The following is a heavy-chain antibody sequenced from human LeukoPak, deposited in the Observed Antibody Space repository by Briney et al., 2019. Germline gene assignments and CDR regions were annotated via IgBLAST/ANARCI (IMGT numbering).Heavy chain of an antibody. V-gene: IGHV1-8*02. J-gene: IGHJ4*02. CDR3: ARRNFDYFDY. CDR1: GYTFTGYY. CDR2: MNPNSGNT. Sequence: ASVKVSCKASGYTFTGYYMHWVRQAPGQGLEWMGWMNPNSGNTGYAQKFQGRVSMTRKTSIGTAYMELSSLRSGDTAVYYCARRNFDYFDYWGQGTLVTVSS. D-gene: IGHD1-7*01.